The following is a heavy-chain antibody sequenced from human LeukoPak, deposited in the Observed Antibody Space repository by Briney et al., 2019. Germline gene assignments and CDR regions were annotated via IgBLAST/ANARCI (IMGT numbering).Heavy chain of an antibody. V-gene: IGHV4-30-2*01. CDR1: GGSISSGGYY. CDR3: ARYYYDSSAPGEFDY. J-gene: IGHJ4*02. CDR2: IYHSGST. Sequence: SETLSLTCTVSGGSISSGGYYWSWIRQPPGKGLEWIGYIYHSGSTYYNPSLKSRVTISVDRSKNQFSLKLSSVTAADTAVYYCARYYYDSSAPGEFDYWGQGTLVTVSS. D-gene: IGHD3-22*01.